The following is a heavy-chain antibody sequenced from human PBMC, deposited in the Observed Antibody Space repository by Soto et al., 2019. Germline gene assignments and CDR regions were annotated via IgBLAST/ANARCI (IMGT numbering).Heavy chain of an antibody. J-gene: IGHJ6*01. Sequence: SETLSLTCTVSGGSISSYYWSWIRQPQGKGLEWIGYIYYSGSTNYNPSLKSRVTISVDTSKNQFTLKLSSVTAADTAVYYCARESGGIAARPSNYYYYGMDVWGQGTTVTVSS. CDR1: GGSISSYY. D-gene: IGHD6-6*01. V-gene: IGHV4-59*01. CDR3: ARESGGIAARPSNYYYYGMDV. CDR2: IYYSGST.